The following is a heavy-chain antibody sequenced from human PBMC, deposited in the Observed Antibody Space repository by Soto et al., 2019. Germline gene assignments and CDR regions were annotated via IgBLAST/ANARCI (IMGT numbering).Heavy chain of an antibody. CDR2: IYYSGNT. J-gene: IGHJ4*02. CDR1: GGSISSGGYY. D-gene: IGHD3-22*01. V-gene: IGHV4-31*03. Sequence: PSETLSLTCTVSGGSISSGGYYWSWIRLHPGKGLEWIGYIYYSGNTYYNPSLKSRVTMSVDTSKNQFSLKLSSVTAADTAVYYCARGYDSSGYYYGAFDYWGQGTLVTVSS. CDR3: ARGYDSSGYYYGAFDY.